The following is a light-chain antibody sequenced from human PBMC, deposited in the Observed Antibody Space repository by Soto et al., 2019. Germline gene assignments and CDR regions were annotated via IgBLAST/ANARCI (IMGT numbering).Light chain of an antibody. Sequence: EIVLAQSPATLSLSPGERATLSCRASQSVSSYLAWYQQKPGQATRLLIYGASSRATGIPNRFSGSGSGTDFTLTISRLEPEDFAVYYCQQYGTSPGTFGQGTKVDIK. CDR1: QSVSSY. J-gene: IGKJ1*01. V-gene: IGKV3-20*01. CDR2: GAS. CDR3: QQYGTSPGT.